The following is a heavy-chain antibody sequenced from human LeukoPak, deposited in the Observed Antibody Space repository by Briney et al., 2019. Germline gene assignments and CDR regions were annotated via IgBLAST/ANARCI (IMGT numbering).Heavy chain of an antibody. J-gene: IGHJ3*02. CDR3: ARDWYDNSDAFDI. D-gene: IGHD3-9*01. CDR1: GFTFNDYA. CDR2: ISWDGSGT. V-gene: IGHV3-43D*03. Sequence: GGSLRLSCAASGFTFNDYAMHWVRQAPGKGLEWVSLISWDGSGTFYADSVKGRFTISRDNAKNSLYLQMNSLRAEDTAVYYCARDWYDNSDAFDIWGQGTMVTVSS.